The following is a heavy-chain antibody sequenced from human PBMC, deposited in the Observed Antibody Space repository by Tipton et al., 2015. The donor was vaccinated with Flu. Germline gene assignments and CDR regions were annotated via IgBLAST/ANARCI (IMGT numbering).Heavy chain of an antibody. CDR3: AGTGWLLPVGF. D-gene: IGHD3-22*01. CDR2: IYTSGST. Sequence: TLSLTCTVPGGPISSGSYYWSWIRQPAGKGLEWIGRIYTSGSTNYNPSLKSRVTISVDTSKNQFSLKLSSVTAAGTAGYYCAGTGWLLPVGFWGQGTLVTVSS. J-gene: IGHJ4*02. V-gene: IGHV4-61*02. CDR1: GGPISSGSYY.